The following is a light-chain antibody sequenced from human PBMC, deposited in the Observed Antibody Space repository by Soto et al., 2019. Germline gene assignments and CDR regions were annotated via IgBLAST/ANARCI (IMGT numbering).Light chain of an antibody. CDR2: YAS. CDR1: QSVSND. CDR3: QQRSSWPPT. Sequence: EIVLTQSPATLSLSPGERATLSCRASQSVSNDLVWYHQKPGQAPRLVIYYASNRASGIPARFSGSGSGTDFTLTISSLEPEDFAGYYCQQRSSWPPTFGGGTKVEFK. V-gene: IGKV3-11*01. J-gene: IGKJ4*01.